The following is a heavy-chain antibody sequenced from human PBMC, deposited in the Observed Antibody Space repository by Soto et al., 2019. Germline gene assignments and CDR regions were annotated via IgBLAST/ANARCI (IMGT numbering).Heavy chain of an antibody. CDR3: ARRRSNFRYFISAMDV. Sequence: PGQLLQICCQGAVYTFTDFWIGRVHQLPQKGLERKGTISPGDSDTRYSPSFQGHVSITVDKSTNTAYLQWNTLRASDTAMYYCARRRSNFRYFISAMDVWVQGTTGTVAS. J-gene: IGHJ6*02. V-gene: IGHV5-51*07. CDR2: ISPGDSDT. D-gene: IGHD3-9*01. CDR1: VYTFTDFW.